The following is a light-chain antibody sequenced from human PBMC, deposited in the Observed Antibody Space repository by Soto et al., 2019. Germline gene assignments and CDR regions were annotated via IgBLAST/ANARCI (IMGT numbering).Light chain of an antibody. CDR2: EVS. CDR1: NSDIG. CDR3: SSYGGYNNVI. J-gene: IGLJ2*01. V-gene: IGLV2-8*01. Sequence: QSALTQPPSASGSPGQSVTISCTGTNSDIGVSWYQQHPDKAPKLIIYEVSKRPSGVPDRFSGSKSGNTASLTVSGLQAEDEADYYCSSYGGYNNVIFGGGTKLTVL.